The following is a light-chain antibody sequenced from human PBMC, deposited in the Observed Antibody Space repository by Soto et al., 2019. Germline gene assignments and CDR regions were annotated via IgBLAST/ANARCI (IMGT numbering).Light chain of an antibody. Sequence: DIQMTQSPSTLSASVGDRVTITCRASQTIGSWLAWYQQKPGKAPELLIYDASTLEGGVPSRFGGSGSGTEFSLTITSLQPDDFATFYCQQYSSFPRTFGQGTKVEIK. CDR1: QTIGSW. J-gene: IGKJ1*01. CDR3: QQYSSFPRT. V-gene: IGKV1-5*01. CDR2: DAS.